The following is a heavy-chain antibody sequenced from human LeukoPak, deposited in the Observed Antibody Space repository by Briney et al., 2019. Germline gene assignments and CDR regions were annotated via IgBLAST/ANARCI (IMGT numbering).Heavy chain of an antibody. CDR1: GGTFISYA. J-gene: IGHJ6*03. Sequence: ASXKVSCKASGGTFISYAISWVRQAPGQGLEGMGGIIPIFGTANYAQKFQGRVTITTDESTSTAYMELSSLRSEDTAVYYCAREDGDYSPTSYSYYYMDVWGKGTTVTVSS. D-gene: IGHD4-17*01. CDR3: AREDGDYSPTSYSYYYMDV. V-gene: IGHV1-69*05. CDR2: IIPIFGTA.